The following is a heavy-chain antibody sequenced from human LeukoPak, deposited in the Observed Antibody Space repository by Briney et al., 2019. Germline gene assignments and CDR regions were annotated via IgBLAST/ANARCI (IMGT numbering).Heavy chain of an antibody. Sequence: PSETLSLTCAVYGGSFSGYYWSWIRQPPGKGLEWIGEINHSGSTNYNPSLKSRVTISVDTSRNQFSLKLSSVTAADTAVYYCARCPRRAYYYYYMDVWGKGTTVTVSS. CDR3: ARCPRRAYYYYYMDV. CDR1: GGSFSGYY. J-gene: IGHJ6*03. V-gene: IGHV4-34*01. CDR2: INHSGST.